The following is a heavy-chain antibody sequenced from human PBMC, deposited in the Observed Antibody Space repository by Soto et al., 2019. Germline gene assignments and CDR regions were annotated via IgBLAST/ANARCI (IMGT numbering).Heavy chain of an antibody. D-gene: IGHD3-10*01. CDR2: IYYSGST. CDR3: ARGSQILWFGEVLSNYYYGMDV. CDR1: GGSISSYY. V-gene: IGHV4-59*01. Sequence: PSETLSLTCTVSGGSISSYYWSWIRQPPGKGLEWIGYIYYSGSTNYNPSLKSRVTISVDTSKNQFSLKLSSVTAADTAVYYCARGSQILWFGEVLSNYYYGMDVWGQGTTVTVSS. J-gene: IGHJ6*02.